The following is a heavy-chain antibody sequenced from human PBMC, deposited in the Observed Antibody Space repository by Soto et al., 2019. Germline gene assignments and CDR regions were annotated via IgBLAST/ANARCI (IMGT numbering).Heavy chain of an antibody. CDR2: IWYDGSNK. Sequence: GGSLRLSCAASGFTFSSYGMHWVRQAPGKGLEWVAVIWYDGSNKYYADSVKGRFTISRDNSKNTLYLPMNSLRAEDTAVYYCARARYYYYYMDVWGKGTTVTVSS. J-gene: IGHJ6*03. CDR1: GFTFSSYG. V-gene: IGHV3-33*01. CDR3: ARARYYYYYMDV.